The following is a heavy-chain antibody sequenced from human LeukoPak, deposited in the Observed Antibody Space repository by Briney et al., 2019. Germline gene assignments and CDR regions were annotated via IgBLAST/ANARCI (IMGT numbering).Heavy chain of an antibody. J-gene: IGHJ4*02. V-gene: IGHV4-30-4*01. D-gene: IGHD3-22*01. Sequence: PSETLSLTCTVSGGSISSGDYYWSWIRQPPGKGLEWIGYTYYSGSTYYNPSLKSRVTISVDTSKNQFSLKVNSVTAADTAVYYCARDTSGYAREDYWGQGILVTVSS. CDR1: GGSISSGDYY. CDR3: ARDTSGYAREDY. CDR2: TYYSGST.